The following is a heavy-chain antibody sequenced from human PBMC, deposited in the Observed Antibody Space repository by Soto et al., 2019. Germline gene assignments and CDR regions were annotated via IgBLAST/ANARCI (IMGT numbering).Heavy chain of an antibody. CDR2: IGAQNGDT. CDR3: ARDWKGAEGFDP. D-gene: IGHD1-1*01. J-gene: IGHJ5*02. CDR1: GYTFNNYG. Sequence: QVQLVQSGAEVKKPGASVKVSCKASGYTFNNYGFTWVRQAPGQGLEWMGWIGAQNGDTNYAQNFRGRVTMTTDTSTTTSYMELRSLTSDDTAVYFCARDWKGAEGFDPWGQGTLVTVSS. V-gene: IGHV1-18*01.